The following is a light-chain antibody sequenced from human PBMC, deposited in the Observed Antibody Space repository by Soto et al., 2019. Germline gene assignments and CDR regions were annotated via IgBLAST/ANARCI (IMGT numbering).Light chain of an antibody. Sequence: QSVLTQPPSVSAAPGQKITISCSGSSSNIGGNSVSWYRQLPGTAPTLLIYDDNKRPSGIPDRFSGSTSGTSATLRITGFLTGDEADYYCGSWDSSMSAAVFGTGPKANVL. J-gene: IGLJ1*01. CDR1: SSNIGGNS. V-gene: IGLV1-51*01. CDR3: GSWDSSMSAAV. CDR2: DDN.